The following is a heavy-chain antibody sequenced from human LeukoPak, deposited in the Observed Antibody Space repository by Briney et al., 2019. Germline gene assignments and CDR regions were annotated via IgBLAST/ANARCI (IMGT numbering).Heavy chain of an antibody. D-gene: IGHD6-19*01. CDR1: GFTLGSYW. Sequence: GGSLRLSCAVSGFTLGSYWMHWVRQAPGQGLAWVSRVNTDGSSTTYAESVKGRFTISKDNAKNTVFLQMNSLTAEDTAVYYCARMDTSGWYYFEYWGQGTLVTVSS. CDR2: VNTDGSST. CDR3: ARMDTSGWYYFEY. J-gene: IGHJ4*02. V-gene: IGHV3-74*01.